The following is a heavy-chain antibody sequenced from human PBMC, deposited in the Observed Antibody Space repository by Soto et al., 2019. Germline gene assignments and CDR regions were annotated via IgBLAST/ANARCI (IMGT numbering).Heavy chain of an antibody. D-gene: IGHD5-12*01. CDR2: IYYSGST. Sequence: SETLSLTCTVSGGSISSGGYYWSWIRQHPGKGLEWIGYIYYSGSTNYNPSLKSRVTISVDTSKNQFSLKLSSVTAADTAVYYCARLRNSGYDPRGGDYFDYWGQGTLVTVSS. CDR3: ARLRNSGYDPRGGDYFDY. J-gene: IGHJ4*02. V-gene: IGHV4-31*03. CDR1: GGSISSGGYY.